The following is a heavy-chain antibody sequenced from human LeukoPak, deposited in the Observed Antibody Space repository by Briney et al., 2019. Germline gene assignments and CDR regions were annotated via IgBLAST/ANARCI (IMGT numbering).Heavy chain of an antibody. D-gene: IGHD6-19*01. V-gene: IGHV3-30*18. Sequence: GGSLRLSCAASGSTFSSYGMHWVRQAPGKGLEWVAVISYDGSNKHYADSVKGRFTISRDNSKNTLYLQMNSLRAEDTAVYYCAKVGYSSGWTPDAFDIWGQGTMVTVSS. CDR1: GSTFSSYG. J-gene: IGHJ3*02. CDR2: ISYDGSNK. CDR3: AKVGYSSGWTPDAFDI.